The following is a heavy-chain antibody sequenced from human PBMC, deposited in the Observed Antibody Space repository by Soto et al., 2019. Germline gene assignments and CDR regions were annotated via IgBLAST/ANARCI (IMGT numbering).Heavy chain of an antibody. CDR2: IKQDGTEK. CDR3: ARGPYCGNSPCIGRIDF. J-gene: IGHJ1*01. Sequence: EVQLVDSGGDLVQPGGSLTLSCTPSGFMFNNYWMTWVRQAPGQGLEWVANIKQDGTEKYSVDSVKGRFTVSRDNATNAVFLQMTSLRVEDTALYYGARGPYCGNSPCIGRIDFWGQGTWVTVSS. CDR1: GFMFNNYW. V-gene: IGHV3-7*04. D-gene: IGHD2-21*01.